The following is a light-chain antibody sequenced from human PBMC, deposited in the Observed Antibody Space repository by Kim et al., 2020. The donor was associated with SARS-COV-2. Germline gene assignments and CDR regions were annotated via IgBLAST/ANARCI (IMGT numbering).Light chain of an antibody. V-gene: IGLV3-19*01. Sequence: SSELTQDPAVSVALGQTVRITCQGDSLRIYYASWYQQKPGQAPVLVIYGKNNRPSGIPDRFSGSSSGNTASLTITGAQAEDEADYYCNSRDSSDNHRVFG. CDR3: NSRDSSDNHRV. J-gene: IGLJ3*02. CDR2: GKN. CDR1: SLRIYY.